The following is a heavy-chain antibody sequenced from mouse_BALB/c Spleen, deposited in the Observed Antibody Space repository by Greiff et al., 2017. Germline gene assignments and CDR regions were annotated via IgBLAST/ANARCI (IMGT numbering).Heavy chain of an antibody. Sequence: EVKLMESGPGLVKPSQSLSLTCTVTGYSITSDYAWNWIRQFPGNKLEWMGYISYSGSTSYNPSLKSRISITRDTSKNQFFLQLNSVTTEDTATYYCARWYGNFAWFAYGGQGTLVTVSA. V-gene: IGHV3-2*02. CDR2: ISYSGST. CDR1: GYSITSDYA. CDR3: ARWYGNFAWFAY. D-gene: IGHD2-10*02. J-gene: IGHJ3*01.